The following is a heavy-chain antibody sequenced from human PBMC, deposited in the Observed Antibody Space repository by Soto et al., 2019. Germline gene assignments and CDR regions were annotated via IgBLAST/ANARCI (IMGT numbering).Heavy chain of an antibody. J-gene: IGHJ6*02. CDR3: ARDRDSSDTGGMDV. CDR2: IYHGGSS. D-gene: IGHD3-22*01. Sequence: QVQLQESGPGLVKPSWTLSLTCAVSGGSISSSKWWSWVRQPPGKGLEWIGQIYHGGSSDYNPSLKRRDTLSVDKSKNRVSLKLSAVTAADTAVDYCARDRDSSDTGGMDVWGQGNTVTVSS. CDR1: GGSISSSKW. V-gene: IGHV4-4*02.